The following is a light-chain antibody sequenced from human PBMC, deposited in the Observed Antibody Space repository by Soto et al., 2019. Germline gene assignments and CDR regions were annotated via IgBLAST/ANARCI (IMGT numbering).Light chain of an antibody. J-gene: IGLJ1*01. Sequence: QSVLTQPPGASGCPGQSVTICCSGSSSNIGGNSVSWYQQLPGTAPKLLIHDDNERPSGIPDRFSGSKSGTSATLGITGFQTGDEADYYCGSWDSSLSAYVFGTG. V-gene: IGLV1-51*01. CDR1: SSNIGGNS. CDR2: DDN. CDR3: GSWDSSLSAYV.